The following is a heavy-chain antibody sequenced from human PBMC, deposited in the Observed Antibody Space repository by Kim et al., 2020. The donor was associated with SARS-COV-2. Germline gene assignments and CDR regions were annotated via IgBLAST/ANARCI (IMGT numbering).Heavy chain of an antibody. V-gene: IGHV4-31*03. J-gene: IGHJ4*02. Sequence: SETLSLTCTVSGGSISSGGYYWSWIRQHPGKGLEWIGYIYYSGSTYYNPSLKSRVTISVDTSKNQFSLKLSSVTAADTAVYYCARATITRRFSGWLSDYWGQGTLVTVSS. CDR2: IYYSGST. D-gene: IGHD6-19*01. CDR1: GGSISSGGYY. CDR3: ARATITRRFSGWLSDY.